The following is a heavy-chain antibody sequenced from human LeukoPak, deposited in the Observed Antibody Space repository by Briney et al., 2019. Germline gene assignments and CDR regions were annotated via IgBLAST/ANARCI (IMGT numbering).Heavy chain of an antibody. CDR3: ASSSSWSYNWFDP. Sequence: SETLSLTCAVSGGSITSSNWWTWVRQPPGKGLEWIGEIYHSGSTNYNPSLKSRVTISLDKSKNQFSLKLSSVTAADTAVYYCASSSSWSYNWFDPWGQGTLVTVSS. CDR1: GGSITSSNW. V-gene: IGHV4-4*02. J-gene: IGHJ5*02. D-gene: IGHD6-13*01. CDR2: IYHSGST.